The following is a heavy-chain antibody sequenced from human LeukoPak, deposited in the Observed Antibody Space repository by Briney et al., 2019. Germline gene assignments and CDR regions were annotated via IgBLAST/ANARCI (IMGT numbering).Heavy chain of an antibody. J-gene: IGHJ4*02. CDR3: AKDWATLPSRLSPFDS. D-gene: IGHD6-6*01. V-gene: IGHV3-23*01. Sequence: QSGGSLRLSCAASGFTFSSYAMSWVRQAPGKGLEWVSAISGSGGSTYYADSVKGRFTISRDNSKNTLYLQMNSLRAEDTAVYYCAKDWATLPSRLSPFDSWGQGILVTVSS. CDR2: ISGSGGST. CDR1: GFTFSSYA.